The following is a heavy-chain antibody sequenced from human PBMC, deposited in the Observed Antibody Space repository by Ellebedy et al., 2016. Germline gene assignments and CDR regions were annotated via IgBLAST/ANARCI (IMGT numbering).Heavy chain of an antibody. Sequence: GESLKISCAASGFTFSSYWMSLVRQAPGKGLEWVANIKQDGSEKYYVDSVKGRFTISRDNAKNSLYLQMNSLRAEDTAVYYCARDGDRAARFGENWYFDLWGRGTLVTVSS. CDR3: ARDGDRAARFGENWYFDL. CDR2: IKQDGSEK. D-gene: IGHD6-6*01. CDR1: GFTFSSYW. J-gene: IGHJ2*01. V-gene: IGHV3-7*01.